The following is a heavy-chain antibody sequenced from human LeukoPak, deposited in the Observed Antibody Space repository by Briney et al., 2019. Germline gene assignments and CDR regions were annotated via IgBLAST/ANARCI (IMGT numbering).Heavy chain of an antibody. V-gene: IGHV4-59*13. CDR1: GGTLSRNY. D-gene: IGHD1-26*01. Sequence: SETLSLTCTVSGGTLSRNYWSWIRQPPGKGLEWIAYIDYSESTNYNPSLKSRLTISVDASKNQFSLKLGSVTAADTAVYYCARDRRRELLHAFDIWGQGTMVAASS. J-gene: IGHJ3*02. CDR3: ARDRRRELLHAFDI. CDR2: IDYSEST.